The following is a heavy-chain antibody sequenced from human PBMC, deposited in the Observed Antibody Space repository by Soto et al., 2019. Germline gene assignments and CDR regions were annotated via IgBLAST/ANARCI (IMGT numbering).Heavy chain of an antibody. J-gene: IGHJ5*02. CDR2: ISGSGDST. CDR1: GFTFSSYA. Sequence: LRLSCAASGFTFSSYAMTWVRQAPGKGLEWVSAISGSGDSTYYADSVKGRFTISRDNSKNTLFLQMNSLRAEDTALYFCAKEMGDYYDSSGSWFDPWGQGTLVTVSS. V-gene: IGHV3-23*01. CDR3: AKEMGDYYDSSGSWFDP. D-gene: IGHD3-22*01.